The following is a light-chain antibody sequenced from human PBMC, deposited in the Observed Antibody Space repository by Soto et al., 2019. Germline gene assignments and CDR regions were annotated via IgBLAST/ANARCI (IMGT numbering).Light chain of an antibody. CDR3: QQYGSSPIT. V-gene: IGKV3-20*01. CDR1: QSVSSSS. CDR2: GAS. J-gene: IGKJ5*01. Sequence: EIVLTQSPGTLSLSPGERATLCCRASQSVSSSSLAWYQQKPGQAPRLLVYGASSRATGVPDRFSGSGSGTDFTLSISRQEPEDFAVYYCQQYGSSPITFGQGTRLEIK.